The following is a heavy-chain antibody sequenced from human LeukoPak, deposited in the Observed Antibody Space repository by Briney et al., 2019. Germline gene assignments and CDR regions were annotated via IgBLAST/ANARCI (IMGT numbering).Heavy chain of an antibody. CDR3: ARGIYYNSGSHPPYLDY. CDR2: IIPKFGTA. J-gene: IGHJ4*02. CDR1: GGTFSRDA. Sequence: SVKVSCKASGGTFSRDAINWVRQAPGQGLEWMGGIIPKFGTANYAQKFQGRVTITADESTSTAYMELNSLRSEDTAVYYCARGIYYNSGSHPPYLDYWGQGTPVTVSS. D-gene: IGHD3-10*01. V-gene: IGHV1-69*13.